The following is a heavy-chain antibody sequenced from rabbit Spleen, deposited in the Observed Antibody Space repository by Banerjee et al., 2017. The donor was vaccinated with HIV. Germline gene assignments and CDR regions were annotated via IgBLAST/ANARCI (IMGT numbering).Heavy chain of an antibody. CDR3: ARDLTGVIGWNFDF. J-gene: IGHJ4*01. CDR1: GIDFSGDA. CDR2: IRTSGSDT. V-gene: IGHV1S47*01. D-gene: IGHD1-1*01. Sequence: QEQLVESGGGLVKPGASLTLTCKVSGIDFSGDAMCWVRQAPGKGPEWIGCIRTSGSDTWYANWVNGRFTISKTSSTTVTLQMTSLTAADTATYFCARDLTGVIGWNFDFWGPGTLVTVS.